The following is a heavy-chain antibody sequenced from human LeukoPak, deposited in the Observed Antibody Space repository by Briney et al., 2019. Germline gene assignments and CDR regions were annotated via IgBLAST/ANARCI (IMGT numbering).Heavy chain of an antibody. CDR3: ARVPPVGDYYPLWYYFED. V-gene: IGHV3-66*02. J-gene: IGHJ4*02. CDR1: GFTFSSYA. D-gene: IGHD3-22*01. Sequence: GGSLRLSCAASGFTFSSYAMSWVRQAPGKGLEWVAVLYTGGTTYYADSVKGRFTFSRDSSSNTLYLQMDSLRAEDTAVYYCARVPPVGDYYPLWYYFEDWGQGTLVTVSS. CDR2: LYTGGTT.